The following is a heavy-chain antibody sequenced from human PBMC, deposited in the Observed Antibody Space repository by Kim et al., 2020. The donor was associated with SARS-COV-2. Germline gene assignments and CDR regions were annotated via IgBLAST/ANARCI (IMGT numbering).Heavy chain of an antibody. J-gene: IGHJ4*02. CDR3: AKDLLLRQWLVPDY. Sequence: GGSLRLSCAASGFTFSSYGMHWVRQAPGKGLEWVAVIWYDGSNKYYADSVKGRFTISRDNSKNTLYLQMNSLRAEDTAVYYCAKDLLLRQWLVPDYWGQGTLVTVSS. D-gene: IGHD6-19*01. V-gene: IGHV3-33*06. CDR1: GFTFSSYG. CDR2: IWYDGSNK.